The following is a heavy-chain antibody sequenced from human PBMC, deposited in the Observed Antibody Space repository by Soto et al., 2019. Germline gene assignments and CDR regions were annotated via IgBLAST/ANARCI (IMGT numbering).Heavy chain of an antibody. V-gene: IGHV3-7*01. CDR2: IKQDGGEK. CDR1: GFNFGDYW. Sequence: EVQLVESGGALVQPGGSLRLSCAATGFNFGDYWMSWLRQAPGKGLEWVANIKQDGGEKKYVDSVKGRFTISRDNAKNSLFLQMNSLRAEDTAVYYCARGGGEGAEMGGYWGQGTLVTVSS. D-gene: IGHD3-10*01. CDR3: ARGGGEGAEMGGY. J-gene: IGHJ4*02.